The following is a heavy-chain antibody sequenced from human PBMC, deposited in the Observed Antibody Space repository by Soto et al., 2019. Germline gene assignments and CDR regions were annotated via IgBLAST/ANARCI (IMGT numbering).Heavy chain of an antibody. V-gene: IGHV3-11*01. CDR3: ARDLGYYDSSGYFDY. Sequence: GGSLRLSCSASGFTFSDYYMSWIRQAPGKWLEWISYIDSSGSIIYYADSVKGRFTISRDNAKNSLYLQMNSLRAEDTAVYYCARDLGYYDSSGYFDYWGQGXLVTVSS. J-gene: IGHJ4*02. CDR1: GFTFSDYY. CDR2: IDSSGSII. D-gene: IGHD3-22*01.